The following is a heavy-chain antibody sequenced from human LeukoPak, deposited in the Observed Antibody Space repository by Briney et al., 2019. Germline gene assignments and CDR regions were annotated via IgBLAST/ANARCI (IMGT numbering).Heavy chain of an antibody. J-gene: IGHJ4*02. Sequence: GASVKVSCKASGGTFSSYAISWVRQAPGQGLEWMGRIIPILGIANYAQKFQGRVTITADKSTSTAYMELSSLRSEDTAVYYRARTKYSDSSGYYTLLDYWGQGTLVTVSS. D-gene: IGHD3-22*01. CDR2: IIPILGIA. CDR1: GGTFSSYA. V-gene: IGHV1-69*04. CDR3: ARTKYSDSSGYYTLLDY.